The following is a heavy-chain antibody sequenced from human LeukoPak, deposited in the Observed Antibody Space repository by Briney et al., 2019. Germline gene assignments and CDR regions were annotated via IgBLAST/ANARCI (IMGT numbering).Heavy chain of an antibody. D-gene: IGHD6-13*01. J-gene: IGHJ4*02. Sequence: ASVNVSCKTSGYTFPSFGITWIRQVPGQGLEWMGWITAYNGNTNYAQKFQGRVTMTRNTSISTAYMELSSLRSEDTAVYYCARGPEGSSWYIEIDYWGQGTLVTVSS. V-gene: IGHV1-8*01. CDR2: ITAYNGNT. CDR3: ARGPEGSSWYIEIDY. CDR1: GYTFPSFG.